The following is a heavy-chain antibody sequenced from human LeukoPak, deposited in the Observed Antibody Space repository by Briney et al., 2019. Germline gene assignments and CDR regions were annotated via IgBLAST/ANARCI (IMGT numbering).Heavy chain of an antibody. J-gene: IGHJ4*02. CDR3: ARVTNVVTSYYFDY. CDR2: IYYSGST. CDR1: GGSISSYY. V-gene: IGHV4-59*01. Sequence: SGTLSRTGPVSGGSISSYYWSWIRQPPGKGLEWIGYIYYSGSTNYNPSLKSRVTISVDTSKNQFSLKLSSVTAADTDVYYCARVTNVVTSYYFDYWGQGTLVTVSS. D-gene: IGHD3-22*01.